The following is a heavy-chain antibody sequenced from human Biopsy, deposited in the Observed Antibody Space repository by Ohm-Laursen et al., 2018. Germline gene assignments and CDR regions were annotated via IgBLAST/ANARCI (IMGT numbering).Heavy chain of an antibody. D-gene: IGHD6-19*01. CDR1: GVSLSSGPDN. J-gene: IGHJ4*02. CDR2: IYSGGNT. V-gene: IGHV4-61*01. CDR3: ARGRRTSGWPYFAN. Sequence: GTLSLTCIVSGVSLSSGPDNWSWVRQPPGQGLEYIGFIYSGGNTNYNPSLQNRVTMSVDTSKNQFSLKLSSVIAADTAVYYCARGRRTSGWPYFANWGQGTLVIVSS.